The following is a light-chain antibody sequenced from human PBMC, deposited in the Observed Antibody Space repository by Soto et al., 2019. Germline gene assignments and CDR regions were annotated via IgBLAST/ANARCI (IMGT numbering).Light chain of an antibody. Sequence: IVLTQSPCTMSLSPGERATLSCRVSQSVSSSYLAWYQQKPGQAPRLLIYGASSRATGIPDRFSGSGSGTDFTLTISRLEPEDFAVYYCQQYGSLTWTFGQGTKVDIK. CDR3: QQYGSLTWT. V-gene: IGKV3-20*01. CDR2: GAS. J-gene: IGKJ1*01. CDR1: QSVSSSY.